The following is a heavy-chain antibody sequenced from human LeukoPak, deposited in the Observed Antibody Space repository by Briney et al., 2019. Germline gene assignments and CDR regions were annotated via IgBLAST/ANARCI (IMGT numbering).Heavy chain of an antibody. D-gene: IGHD5-18*01. CDR3: ARGRNTALVPIDY. CDR1: GYSISSGYY. CDR2: IYHRGST. Sequence: SETLSLTCAVSGYSISSGYYWGWIRQPPGKGLEWIGTIYHRGSTYYNPSLQSRVTISVGTSKNQFSLKLNSVTAADTAIYHCARGRNTALVPIDYWGQGTLVTVSS. V-gene: IGHV4-38-2*01. J-gene: IGHJ4*02.